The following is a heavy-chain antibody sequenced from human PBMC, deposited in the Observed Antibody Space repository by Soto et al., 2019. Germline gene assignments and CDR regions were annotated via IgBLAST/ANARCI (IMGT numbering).Heavy chain of an antibody. CDR2: TSYDGTKK. V-gene: IGHV3-30*18. CDR1: GFTFGDFA. J-gene: IGHJ4*02. Sequence: PGGSLRLSCAASGFTFGDFAMHWRLQARGKGLEWVAITSYDGTKKNYADPVKGRFTISRDNSNSTLYLQMNSLRGADTAVYFCAKEHYAYVWGNYRSPFDYWGQGALVTVPQ. D-gene: IGHD3-16*02. CDR3: AKEHYAYVWGNYRSPFDY.